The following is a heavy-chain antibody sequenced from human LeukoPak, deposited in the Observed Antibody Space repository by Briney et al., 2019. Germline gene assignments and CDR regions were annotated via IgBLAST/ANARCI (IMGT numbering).Heavy chain of an antibody. J-gene: IGHJ3*02. CDR3: ARGPAYYYDSSGYKGDAFDI. CDR2: INHSGST. CDR1: GGSFSGYY. D-gene: IGHD3-22*01. Sequence: SSETLSLTCAVYGGSFSGYYWSWIRQPPGKGLEWIGEINHSGSTNYNPSPKSRVTISVDTSKNQFSLKLSSVTAADTAVYYCARGPAYYYDSSGYKGDAFDIWGQGTMVTVSS. V-gene: IGHV4-34*01.